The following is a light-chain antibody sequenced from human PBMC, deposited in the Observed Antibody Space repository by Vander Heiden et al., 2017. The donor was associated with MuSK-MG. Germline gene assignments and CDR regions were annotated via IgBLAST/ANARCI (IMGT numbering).Light chain of an antibody. CDR1: RLRSYY. CDR3: NSRDSSGNHLKV. Sequence: SSELSEYPAVSVALGQTVRITSQGDRLRSYYASWYQQKQGQAPVLVIYGKNNRHAGIPDRFSGSSSGNTASLTITGAQAEDEADYYCNSRDSSGNHLKVFGGGTKLTVL. CDR2: GKN. V-gene: IGLV3-19*01. J-gene: IGLJ3*02.